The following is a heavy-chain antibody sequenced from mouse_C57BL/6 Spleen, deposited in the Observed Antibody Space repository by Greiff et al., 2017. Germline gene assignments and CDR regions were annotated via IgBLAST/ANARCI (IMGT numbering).Heavy chain of an antibody. Sequence: QVQLQQPGAELVKPGASVKLSCKASGYTFTSYWMQWVKQRPGQGLEWIGEIDPSDSYTNYNQKFKGKATLTVDTSSSTAYMQLSSLTSEDSAVYYCARVITTVVATPFFDYWGQGTTLTVSS. J-gene: IGHJ2*01. CDR1: GYTFTSYW. CDR2: IDPSDSYT. CDR3: ARVITTVVATPFFDY. V-gene: IGHV1-50*01. D-gene: IGHD1-1*01.